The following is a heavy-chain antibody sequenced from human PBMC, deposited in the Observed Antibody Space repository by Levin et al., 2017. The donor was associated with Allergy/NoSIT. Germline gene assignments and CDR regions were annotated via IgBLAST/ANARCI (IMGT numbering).Heavy chain of an antibody. D-gene: IGHD4-11*01. CDR3: AKCPDYSLYSVGTTFDY. Sequence: AGGSLRLSCVASGFAFDTYAMTWVRLAPGRGLEWVSLISGSGADTYYGDSVKGRFSITRDNSKNTLYLQMDSLRGEDTAVYFCAKCPDYSLYSVGTTFDYWGQGTLVTVSS. J-gene: IGHJ4*02. V-gene: IGHV3-23*01. CDR2: ISGSGADT. CDR1: GFAFDTYA.